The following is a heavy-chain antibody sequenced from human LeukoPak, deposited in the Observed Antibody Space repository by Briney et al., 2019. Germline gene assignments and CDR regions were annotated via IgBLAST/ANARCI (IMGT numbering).Heavy chain of an antibody. V-gene: IGHV3-48*03. CDR3: ARSNGYNLLGLFDY. J-gene: IGHJ4*02. CDR1: GFTFSSYE. CDR2: ISSSGSTI. Sequence: GGSLRLFCSASGFTFSSYEMNWVRQAPGEGPEGVSYISSSGSTIYYADAVKGRFTISRDNAKNSLYLQVNSLRAEDTAVYYCARSNGYNLLGLFDYWGQGTLVTVSS. D-gene: IGHD5-24*01.